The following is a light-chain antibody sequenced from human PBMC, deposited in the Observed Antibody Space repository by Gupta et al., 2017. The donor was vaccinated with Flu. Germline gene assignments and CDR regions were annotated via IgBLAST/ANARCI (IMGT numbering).Light chain of an antibody. CDR2: EDN. Sequence: NFLLTQPHSVSESPGKPVTISCARSSGSIGSNYVQWFQQRPGSAPTTVMYEDNQRPSGVPDRFSGSTDSSSNSASLIISGLKTEDEADYYCQSFDVTTRSWVFGGGTKLTVL. CDR1: SGSIGSNY. CDR3: QSFDVTTRSWV. V-gene: IGLV6-57*03. J-gene: IGLJ3*02.